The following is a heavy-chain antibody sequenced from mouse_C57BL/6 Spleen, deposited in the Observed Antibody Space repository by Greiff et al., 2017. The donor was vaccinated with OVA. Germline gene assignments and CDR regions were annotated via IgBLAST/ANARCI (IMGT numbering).Heavy chain of an antibody. V-gene: IGHV1-82*01. Sequence: VQLQQPGPELVKPGASVKISCKASGYAFSSYWMNWVKQRPGKGLEWIGQIYPGDGDTNYNGKFKGKATLTADKYSSTAYMQLSSLTSEDASVYFCARPYRNYERVYSMDYWGQGTSVTVSS. D-gene: IGHD2-1*01. CDR2: IYPGDGDT. J-gene: IGHJ4*01. CDR3: ARPYRNYERVYSMDY. CDR1: GYAFSSYW.